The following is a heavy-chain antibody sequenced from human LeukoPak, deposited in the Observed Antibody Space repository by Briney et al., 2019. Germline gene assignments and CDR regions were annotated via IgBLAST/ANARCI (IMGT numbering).Heavy chain of an antibody. CDR3: AAELYSGSYGRCCSFAF. CDR2: INPSGGST. Sequence: ASVKVSCKASGYTFTSYYMHWVRQAPGQGLEWMGIINPSGGSTSYTQKFQGRVTMTRDMSTSTVYIELSSLRSEDTAVYYCAAELYSGSYGRCCSFAFWGQGTQVTVSS. CDR1: GYTFTSYY. J-gene: IGHJ4*02. V-gene: IGHV1-46*01. D-gene: IGHD1-26*01.